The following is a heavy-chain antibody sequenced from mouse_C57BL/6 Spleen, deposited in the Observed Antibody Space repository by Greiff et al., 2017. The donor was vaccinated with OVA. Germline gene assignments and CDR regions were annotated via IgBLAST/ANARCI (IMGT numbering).Heavy chain of an antibody. V-gene: IGHV5-6*02. CDR1: GFTFSSYG. J-gene: IGHJ3*01. CDR3: ARQITTVVATSWFAY. CDR2: ISSGGSYT. D-gene: IGHD1-1*01. Sequence: EVKLVESGGDLVKPGGSLKLSCAASGFTFSSYGMSWVRQTPDKRLEWVATISSGGSYTYYPDSVKGRFTISRDNAKNTLYLQMSSLKSEDTAMYYCARQITTVVATSWFAYWGQGTLVTVSA.